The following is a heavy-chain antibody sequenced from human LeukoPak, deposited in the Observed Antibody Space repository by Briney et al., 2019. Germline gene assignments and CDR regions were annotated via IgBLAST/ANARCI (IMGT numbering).Heavy chain of an antibody. V-gene: IGHV3-74*01. CDR1: GFTFSNYW. CDR2: INCDGSNT. D-gene: IGHD2-2*01. J-gene: IGHJ5*02. CDR3: ARDLGQYHDPSDNWFDP. Sequence: GGSVTLSCAASGFTFSNYWMLWLRHAPGKGLVWVSRINCDGSNTSYADSVQGRLTISIDNAKNTLNLQMNSLRAEDTAVYYCARDLGQYHDPSDNWFDPWGQGTLVTVSS.